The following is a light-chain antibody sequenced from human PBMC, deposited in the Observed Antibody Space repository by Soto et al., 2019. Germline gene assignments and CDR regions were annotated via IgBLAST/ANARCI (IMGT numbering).Light chain of an antibody. J-gene: IGKJ1*01. CDR1: QSVRSNY. Sequence: EVVLTQSPVTLSLSPGQRATLSCRAIQSVRSNYLAWYQQKPGQPPRRLIYAASSRPTGIPDRFTGSGSGTDFILTISRLQPEDFALYYCGQFVSSPPRTFGQGTKVDIK. CDR3: GQFVSSPPRT. CDR2: AAS. V-gene: IGKV3-20*01.